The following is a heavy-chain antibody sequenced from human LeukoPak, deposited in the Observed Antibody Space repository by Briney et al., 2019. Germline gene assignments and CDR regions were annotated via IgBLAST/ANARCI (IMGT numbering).Heavy chain of an antibody. CDR1: GFTVSSYA. D-gene: IGHD2-2*02. CDR3: AKVSVSTYHFDY. J-gene: IGHJ4*02. CDR2: ISGSGGST. Sequence: GGSLRLSCAASGFTVSSYAMSWVRQAPGKGRVWVSAISGSGGSTYYADSVKGRFTISRDNSKNTLYLQMNSLRAEDTAVYYCAKVSVSTYHFDYWGQGTLVTVSS. V-gene: IGHV3-23*01.